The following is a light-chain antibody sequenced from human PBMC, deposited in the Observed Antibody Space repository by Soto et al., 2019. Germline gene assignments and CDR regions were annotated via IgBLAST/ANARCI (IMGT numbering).Light chain of an antibody. J-gene: IGKJ4*01. CDR2: VAS. Sequence: DIQMTQSPSSLSASVGDRVTITCRASQSIGRFLNWHQQKPGKAPNVLINVASTLQSGVPSRFSGSGSWTDFNLTIDSLQPEDFATYFCQQSFTTPLTFGGGTKVEIK. CDR1: QSIGRF. V-gene: IGKV1-39*01. CDR3: QQSFTTPLT.